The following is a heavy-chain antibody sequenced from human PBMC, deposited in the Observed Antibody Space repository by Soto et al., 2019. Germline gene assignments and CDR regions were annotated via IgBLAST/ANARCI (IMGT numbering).Heavy chain of an antibody. J-gene: IGHJ5*02. D-gene: IGHD2-2*01. V-gene: IGHV2-5*02. CDR1: GFSLSTSGVG. CDR2: IYWDDDK. CDR3: AHSPVPAAMVIAWFDP. Sequence: SGPTLVNPTQTLTLTCTFSGFSLSTSGVGVGWIRQPPGKALEWLALIYWDDDKRYSPSLKSRLTITKDTSKNQVVLTMTNMDPVDTATYYCAHSPVPAAMVIAWFDPWGQGTLVTVSS.